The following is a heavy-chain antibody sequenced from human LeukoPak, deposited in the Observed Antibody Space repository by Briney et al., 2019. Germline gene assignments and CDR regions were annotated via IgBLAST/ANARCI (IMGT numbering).Heavy chain of an antibody. J-gene: IGHJ4*02. CDR1: GGSISSYY. D-gene: IGHD5-12*01. CDR3: ARQGYSAYEILDY. CDR2: IYYSGSI. V-gene: IGHV4-59*08. Sequence: SETLSLTCTVSGGSISSYYWSWIRQPPGKGLEWIGYIYYSGSINYNPSLKSRVTISVDTSKNQFSLKLSSVTAADTAVYYCARQGYSAYEILDYWGQGTLVTVSS.